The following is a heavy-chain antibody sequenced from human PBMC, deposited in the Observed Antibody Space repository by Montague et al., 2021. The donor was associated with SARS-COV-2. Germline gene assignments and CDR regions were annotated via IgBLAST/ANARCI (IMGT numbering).Heavy chain of an antibody. J-gene: IGHJ5*02. CDR3: ARLDAGRLRRDNWFDP. CDR1: GGSISSSNYY. Sequence: SETLSLTCTVSGGSISSSNYYWDWIRQPPGKGLEWIGSIYYSGSTYYNPSLKSRVTISVGTSKNQFSLKLSSVTAADTAVYYCARLDAGRLRRDNWFDPWGQGTLVTVSS. CDR2: IYYSGST. D-gene: IGHD5-12*01. V-gene: IGHV4-39*01.